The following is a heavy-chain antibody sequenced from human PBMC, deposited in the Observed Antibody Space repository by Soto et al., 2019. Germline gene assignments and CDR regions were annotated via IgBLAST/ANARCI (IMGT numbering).Heavy chain of an antibody. CDR2: IYYSGST. CDR1: GGSISSYY. D-gene: IGHD2-2*01. V-gene: IGHV4-59*01. Sequence: SETLSLTCTVSGGSISSYYWSWIRQPPGKGLEWIGYIYYSGSTNYNPSLKSRVNKSVDTSKNQFSLKLSSVTAADTAVYYCARGREFTNDAFDIWGQGTMVTVSS. J-gene: IGHJ3*02. CDR3: ARGREFTNDAFDI.